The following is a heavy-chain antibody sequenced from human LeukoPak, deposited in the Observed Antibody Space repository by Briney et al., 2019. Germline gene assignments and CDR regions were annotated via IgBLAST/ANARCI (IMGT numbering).Heavy chain of an antibody. D-gene: IGHD2-2*01. J-gene: IGHJ4*02. CDR1: GYTFTGYY. V-gene: IGHV1-2*02. CDR3: ARGYCSSNSCSPFDC. Sequence: ASVKVSCKATGYTFTGYYRHWVRQAPGQGLEWMGWINPNSGGTNYAQKFQGRVTMTRDTSISTAYMELSRLRSDDTAVYYCARGYCSSNSCSPFDCWGQGTLVTVSS. CDR2: INPNSGGT.